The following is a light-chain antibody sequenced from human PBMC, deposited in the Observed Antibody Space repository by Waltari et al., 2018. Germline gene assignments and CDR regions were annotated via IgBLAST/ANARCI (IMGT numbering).Light chain of an antibody. CDR1: NSNIGSAM. J-gene: IGLJ2*01. V-gene: IGLV1-44*01. Sequence: QSLLTQPPSASGTPGQRVTSPCSGSNSNIGSAMENWYQLRPGVAPKLLIYSDNQRPPGVPDRFSGSRSGNSASLAISGLQSEDEADYYCAAWDDSLNVIFGGGTKLTVL. CDR3: AAWDDSLNVI. CDR2: SDN.